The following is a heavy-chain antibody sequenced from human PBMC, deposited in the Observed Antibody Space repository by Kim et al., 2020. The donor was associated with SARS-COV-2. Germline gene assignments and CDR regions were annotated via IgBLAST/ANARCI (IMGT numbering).Heavy chain of an antibody. V-gene: IGHV3-9*01. CDR2: ISWNSGSI. J-gene: IGHJ3*02. Sequence: GGSLRLSCAASGFTFDDYAMHWVRQAPGKGLEWVSGISWNSGSIGYADSVKGRFTISRDNAKNSLYLQMNSLRAEDTALYYCAKDYVGVYCSGGSCYGAFDIWGQGTMVTVSS. D-gene: IGHD2-15*01. CDR1: GFTFDDYA. CDR3: AKDYVGVYCSGGSCYGAFDI.